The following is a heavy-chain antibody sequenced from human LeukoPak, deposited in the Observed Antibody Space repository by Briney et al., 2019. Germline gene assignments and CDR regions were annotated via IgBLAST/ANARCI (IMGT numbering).Heavy chain of an antibody. V-gene: IGHV1-46*03. D-gene: IGHD3-3*01. J-gene: IGHJ5*01. Sequence: GASVKVSCKASGYTFTSHHMHWVRQAPGQGLEWMGIINPSGGSTNYAQKFQGRVTMTRDMSTSTVYMELSSLRSEDTAVYYCAREAVTIFGLVRTQTTKRPHRFDSWGQGTLVTVSS. CDR1: GYTFTSHH. CDR2: INPSGGST. CDR3: AREAVTIFGLVRTQTTKRPHRFDS.